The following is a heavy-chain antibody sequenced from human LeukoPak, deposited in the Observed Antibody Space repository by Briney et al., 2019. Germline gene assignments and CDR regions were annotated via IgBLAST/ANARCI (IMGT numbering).Heavy chain of an antibody. CDR3: AGTYYDFWSGPDY. CDR2: IYHSGST. D-gene: IGHD3-3*01. CDR1: GYSISSGYY. Sequence: PSETLSLTCGVSGYSISSGYYWGWIRQPPGKGLEWIGSIYHSGSTYYNPSLKSRVTISVDTSKNQFSLKLSSVTAADTAVYYCAGTYYDFWSGPDYWGQGTLVTVSS. J-gene: IGHJ4*02. V-gene: IGHV4-38-2*01.